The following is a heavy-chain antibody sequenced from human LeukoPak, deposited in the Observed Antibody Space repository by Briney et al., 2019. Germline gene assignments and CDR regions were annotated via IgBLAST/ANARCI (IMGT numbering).Heavy chain of an antibody. D-gene: IGHD3-10*01. CDR1: GFTFSSYA. J-gene: IGHJ1*01. V-gene: IGHV3-23*01. CDR3: TRGLPHRRAEYFQH. Sequence: GGSLRLSCAASGFTFSSYAMSWVRQAPGKGLEWVSAISGSGGSTYYADSVKGRFTISRDNSKNTLYLQMNSLKTEDTAVYYCTRGLPHRRAEYFQHWGQGTLVTVSS. CDR2: ISGSGGST.